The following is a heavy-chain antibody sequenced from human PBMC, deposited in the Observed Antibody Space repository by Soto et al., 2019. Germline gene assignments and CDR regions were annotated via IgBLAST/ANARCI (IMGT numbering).Heavy chain of an antibody. J-gene: IGHJ5*02. CDR2: IYYSGST. D-gene: IGHD3-10*01. V-gene: IGHV4-39*01. Sequence: SETLSLTCTVSGGSISSSSYYWGWIRQPPGKGLEWIGSIYYSGSTYYNPSLKSRVTISVDTSKNQFSLKLSSVTAADTAVYYCAGWEQVLLWFGESINWFDPWGQGTLVT. CDR1: GGSISSSSYY. CDR3: AGWEQVLLWFGESINWFDP.